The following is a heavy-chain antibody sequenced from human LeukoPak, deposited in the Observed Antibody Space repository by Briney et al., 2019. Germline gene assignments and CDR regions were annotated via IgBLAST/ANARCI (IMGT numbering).Heavy chain of an antibody. D-gene: IGHD3-10*02. CDR1: GFTLSSYA. Sequence: GGSLRLSCAASGFTLSSYAMSWVRQAPGKGLEWVSGISGSGGRTYYADSVKGRFTISRDNAKNSLYLQMNSLRAEDTAVYYCAELGITMIGGVWGKGTTVTISS. CDR2: ISGSGGRT. CDR3: AELGITMIGGV. J-gene: IGHJ6*04. V-gene: IGHV3-23*01.